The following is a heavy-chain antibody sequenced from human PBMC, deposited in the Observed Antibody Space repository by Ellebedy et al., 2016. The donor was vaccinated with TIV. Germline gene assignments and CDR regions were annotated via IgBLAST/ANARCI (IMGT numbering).Heavy chain of an antibody. V-gene: IGHV3-30*18. CDR2: LSYDGHNK. Sequence: GESLKISCAASGFTFSAYGMHWVRQAPGKGLEWVSVLSYDGHNKYYAESVKGRFTISRDNTKNLLFLQMNSLRPEDTAVYYCAKDRATIVAIPSAPDSWGQGTLVTVSS. CDR1: GFTFSAYG. D-gene: IGHD2-2*01. J-gene: IGHJ4*02. CDR3: AKDRATIVAIPSAPDS.